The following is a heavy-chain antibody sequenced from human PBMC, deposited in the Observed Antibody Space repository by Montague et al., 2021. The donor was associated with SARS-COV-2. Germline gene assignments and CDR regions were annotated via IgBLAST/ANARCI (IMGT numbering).Heavy chain of an antibody. CDR2: IYNSGPT. CDR3: GRDSVSYGLDV. CDR1: GASTDTGNHY. J-gene: IGHJ6*02. D-gene: IGHD3-16*01. V-gene: IGHV4-61*09. Sequence: TLSLTCRVSGASTDTGNHYWTWIRQSAGQGLEWIGNIYNSGPTNYNPSLKSRVTISLDRAKNHFSLLLSSVTAVDTATYYCGRDSVSYGLDVWGQGTTVTVSS.